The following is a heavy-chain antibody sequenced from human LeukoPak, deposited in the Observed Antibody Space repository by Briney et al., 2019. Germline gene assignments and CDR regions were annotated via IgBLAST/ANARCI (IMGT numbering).Heavy chain of an antibody. D-gene: IGHD2-2*01. CDR3: ARKGPANYYYYMDV. Sequence: ASVKVSCKASGYTFTSYDLNWVRQATGQGLEWMGWMNPNSGNTGYALKFQGRVTMTRNTSISTAYMELSSLRSEDTAVYYCARKGPANYYYYMDVWGKGTSVTVSS. CDR2: MNPNSGNT. J-gene: IGHJ6*03. CDR1: GYTFTSYD. V-gene: IGHV1-8*01.